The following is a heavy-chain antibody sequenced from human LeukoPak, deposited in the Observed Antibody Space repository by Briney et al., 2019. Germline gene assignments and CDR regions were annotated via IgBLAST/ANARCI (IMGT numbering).Heavy chain of an antibody. Sequence: GGSLRLSCAASGFTFTNFWMTRIRQAPGKGLEWVANIKQDGSARNHVDSVKGRFTISRDNAKNSVFLEMNSLRDEDTAVYYCARDDPWGYYDSWGQGTLVTVSS. CDR3: ARDDPWGYYDS. CDR2: IKQDGSAR. D-gene: IGHD7-27*01. CDR1: GFTFTNFW. V-gene: IGHV3-7*01. J-gene: IGHJ4*02.